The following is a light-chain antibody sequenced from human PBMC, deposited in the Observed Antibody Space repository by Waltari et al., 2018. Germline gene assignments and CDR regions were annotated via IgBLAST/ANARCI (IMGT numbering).Light chain of an antibody. V-gene: IGLV1-40*01. CDR1: GSNIGAGFD. Sequence: QSVLTQAPSMSGAPGQRVTISCTGSGSNIGAGFDVHWYQQLPRAAPKLLIYGSTSRPVGVPDLFLGSTSGTSASLVIIGLQPEDEAVYYCQSYDTSLSVVFGGGTKLTVL. CDR2: GST. J-gene: IGLJ3*02. CDR3: QSYDTSLSVV.